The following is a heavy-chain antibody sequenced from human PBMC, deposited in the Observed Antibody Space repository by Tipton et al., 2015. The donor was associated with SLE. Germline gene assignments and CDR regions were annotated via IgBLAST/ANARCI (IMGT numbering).Heavy chain of an antibody. D-gene: IGHD2/OR15-2a*01. CDR1: GGSFSGYY. V-gene: IGHV4-34*01. CDR3: ARSFYDALDI. CDR2: INHSGGT. Sequence: TLSLTCAVYGGSFSGYYWSWIRQPPGKGLEWIGEINHSGGTNYNPSLKSRVTISVDTSKNQFSLKLSSVTAADTAVYYCARSFYDALDIWGQGTMVTVSS. J-gene: IGHJ3*02.